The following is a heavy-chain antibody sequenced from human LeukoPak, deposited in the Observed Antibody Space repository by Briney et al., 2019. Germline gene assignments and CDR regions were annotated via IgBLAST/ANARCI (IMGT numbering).Heavy chain of an antibody. Sequence: GGSLRLSCAASGFTFSSYSMNWVRQAPGKGLEWVSSISSSSSYIYYADSVKGRFTISRDNTKNSVYLQMNSLRAEDTALYYCVRETCTTCYTYSYYYYMDVWGKGTTVTVSS. CDR1: GFTFSSYS. J-gene: IGHJ6*03. CDR2: ISSSSSYI. D-gene: IGHD2-2*01. V-gene: IGHV3-21*06. CDR3: VRETCTTCYTYSYYYYMDV.